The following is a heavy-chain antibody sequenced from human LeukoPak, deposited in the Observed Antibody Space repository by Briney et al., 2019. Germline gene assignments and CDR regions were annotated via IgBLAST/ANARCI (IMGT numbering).Heavy chain of an antibody. CDR3: ASPATGNRDGFDY. V-gene: IGHV4-34*01. CDR2: VNGDGST. Sequence: PSETLSLTCAVYRGSSSGYYWSWIRQPPGMGLEWIGDVNGDGSTSHNPSLQTRVSISGDTSKNQLSLKLTSVSAADTAVYYCASPATGNRDGFDYWSQGTLVSVSS. CDR1: RGSSSGYY. J-gene: IGHJ4*02. D-gene: IGHD5-24*01.